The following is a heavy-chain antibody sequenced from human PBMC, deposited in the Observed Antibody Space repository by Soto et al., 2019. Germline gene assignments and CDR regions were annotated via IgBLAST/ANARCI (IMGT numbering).Heavy chain of an antibody. V-gene: IGHV1-2*04. J-gene: IGHJ6*02. CDR2: INPNSGGT. D-gene: IGHD5-18*01. CDR1: GYTFTGYY. CDR3: ARAAGWDTAMVYGMDV. Sequence: QVQLVQSGAEVKKPGASVKVSCKASGYTFTGYYMHWVRQAPGQGLEWMGWINPNSGGTNYAQKFEGWVTMTRDTSISTACMELSRLRSDDTAVDDCARAAGWDTAMVYGMDVWGQGTTVTVSS.